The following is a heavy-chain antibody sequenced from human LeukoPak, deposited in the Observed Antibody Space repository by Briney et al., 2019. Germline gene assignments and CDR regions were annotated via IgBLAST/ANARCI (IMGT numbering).Heavy chain of an antibody. J-gene: IGHJ4*02. CDR1: GGSISSSSYY. V-gene: IGHV4-39*07. Sequence: SETLSLTCSVSGGSISSSSYYWGWIRQPPGKGLEWIGSIYYSGSTYYNPSLKSRVTISVDTSKNQFSLKLSSVTAADTAIYYCARDTPYDSSGYSPFDYWGQGTLVTVSS. CDR2: IYYSGST. D-gene: IGHD3-22*01. CDR3: ARDTPYDSSGYSPFDY.